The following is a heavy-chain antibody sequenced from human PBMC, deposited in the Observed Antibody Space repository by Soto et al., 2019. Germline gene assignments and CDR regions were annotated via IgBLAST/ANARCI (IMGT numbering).Heavy chain of an antibody. V-gene: IGHV3-30*18. CDR1: GFTFSSYG. CDR2: ISYDGSNK. J-gene: IGHJ4*02. Sequence: GGSLRLSCAASGFTFSSYGMHWVRQAPGKGLEWVAVISYDGSNKYYADSVKGRFTISRDNSKNTLYLQMNSLRAEDTAVYYCAKGKNGYSSSWYRDTPFDYWGQGTLVTVSS. D-gene: IGHD6-13*01. CDR3: AKGKNGYSSSWYRDTPFDY.